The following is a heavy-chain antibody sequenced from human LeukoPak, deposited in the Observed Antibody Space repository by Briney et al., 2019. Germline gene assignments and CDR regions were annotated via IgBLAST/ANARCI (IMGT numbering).Heavy chain of an antibody. CDR2: ISYDGSNK. CDR1: GFTFSSYA. J-gene: IGHJ6*02. V-gene: IGHV3-30*14. CDR3: ARQPTPSYYYGMDV. Sequence: GGSLRLSCAASGFTFSSYAMHWVRQAPGKGLEWVAVISYDGSNKYYADSVKGRFTISRDNSKNTLYLQMGSLRAEDVAVYYCARQPTPSYYYGMDVWGQGTTVTVSS.